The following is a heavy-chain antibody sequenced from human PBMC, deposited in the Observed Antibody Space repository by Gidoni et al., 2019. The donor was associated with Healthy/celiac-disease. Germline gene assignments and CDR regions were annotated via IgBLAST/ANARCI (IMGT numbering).Heavy chain of an antibody. V-gene: IGHV1-69*09. J-gene: IGHJ6*02. CDR1: GGTFSSYA. D-gene: IGHD6-19*01. CDR2: IIPILGIA. Sequence: QVQLVQSGAEVKKPGSSVKVSCKASGGTFSSYAISWVRQAPGQGLEWMGRIIPILGIANYAQKFQGRVTITADKSTSTAYMELSSLRSEDTAVYYCARDLAVAGTLYYYYGMDVWGQGTTVTVSS. CDR3: ARDLAVAGTLYYYYGMDV.